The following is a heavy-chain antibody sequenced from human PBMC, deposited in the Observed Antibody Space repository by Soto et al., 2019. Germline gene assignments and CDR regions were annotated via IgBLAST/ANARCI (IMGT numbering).Heavy chain of an antibody. CDR2: IIPILGIA. V-gene: IGHV1-69*02. CDR3: ARGVPITIFGVVNMHY. Sequence: GASVKVSCKASGGTFSSYTISWVRQAPGQGLEWMGRIIPILGIANYAQKFQGRVTITADKSTSTAYMELSSLRSEDTAVYYCARGVPITIFGVVNMHYWGQGTLVTVCS. J-gene: IGHJ4*02. D-gene: IGHD3-3*01. CDR1: GGTFSSYT.